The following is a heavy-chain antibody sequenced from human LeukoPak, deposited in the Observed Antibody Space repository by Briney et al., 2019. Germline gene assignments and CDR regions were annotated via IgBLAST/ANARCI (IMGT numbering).Heavy chain of an antibody. CDR1: GFTFSSYG. Sequence: GGSLRLSCAASGFTFSSYGMHWVRQAPGKGLEWVAVISYDGSNKYYADSVKGRFTISRDNSKSTLYLQMNSLRAEDTAVYYCARGGPAAGRFDYWGQGTLVTVSS. V-gene: IGHV3-33*05. CDR3: ARGGPAAGRFDY. CDR2: ISYDGSNK. D-gene: IGHD6-13*01. J-gene: IGHJ4*02.